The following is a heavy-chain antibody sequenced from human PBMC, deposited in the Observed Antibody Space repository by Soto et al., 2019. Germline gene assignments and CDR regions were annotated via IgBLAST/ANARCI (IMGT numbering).Heavy chain of an antibody. CDR2: ITSDGSNK. J-gene: IGHJ5*02. CDR3: AKGWLDP. Sequence: QVHLVESGGGVVQPGRSLRLSCAASGFTFSEFGVHWVRQAPGKGLEWLALITSDGSNKFYAASVKGRFTISRDNSKNTLYLQMNSLRREDTAVYYCAKGWLDPWGQGTLVTVSS. V-gene: IGHV3-30*18. CDR1: GFTFSEFG.